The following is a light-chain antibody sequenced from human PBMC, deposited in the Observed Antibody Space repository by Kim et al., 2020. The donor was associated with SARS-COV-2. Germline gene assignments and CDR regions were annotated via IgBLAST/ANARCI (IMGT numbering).Light chain of an antibody. V-gene: IGLV2-14*04. J-gene: IGLJ3*02. CDR3: SSFTSIGTWV. Sequence: GQSSNISCTGTSSDVGGYTHVSWYQQHPGKAPKLIIYDVNKRPSGASDRFSGSKSANTASLTISGLQAEDEAEYYCSSFTSIGTWVFGGGTQLTVL. CDR1: SSDVGGYTH. CDR2: DVN.